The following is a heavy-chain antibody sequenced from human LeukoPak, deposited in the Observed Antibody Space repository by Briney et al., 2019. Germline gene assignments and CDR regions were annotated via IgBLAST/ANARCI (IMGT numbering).Heavy chain of an antibody. CDR3: ARAISPVAYYGMDV. CDR2: INPTGGST. CDR1: GYTFTTYS. Sequence: GASVKVPCKASGYTFTTYSVHWVRQAPGQGLELMGIINPTGGSTSYAQHFQGRVTMTRDTSTSTVYMQLSSLRSEDTAVYYCARAISPVAYYGMDVWGQGTTVTVSS. V-gene: IGHV1-46*01. D-gene: IGHD3-3*01. J-gene: IGHJ6*02.